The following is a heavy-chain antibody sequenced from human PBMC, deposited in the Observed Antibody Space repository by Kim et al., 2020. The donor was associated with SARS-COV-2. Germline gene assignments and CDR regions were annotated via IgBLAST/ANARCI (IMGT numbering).Heavy chain of an antibody. D-gene: IGHD6-19*01. Sequence: LKSRVTITLDTSKTQFSLKLSSVTAADTAVYYCARQGGVGLVYYYYYGMDVWGQGTTVTVSS. J-gene: IGHJ6*02. CDR3: ARQGGVGLVYYYYYGMDV. V-gene: IGHV4-59*08.